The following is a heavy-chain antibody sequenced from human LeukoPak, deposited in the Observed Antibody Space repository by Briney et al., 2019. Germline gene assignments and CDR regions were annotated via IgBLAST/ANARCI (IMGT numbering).Heavy chain of an antibody. D-gene: IGHD6-13*01. CDR3: ARFIASPGPDAFDI. CDR1: GFNSGNYW. J-gene: IGHJ3*02. V-gene: IGHV3-7*01. CDR2: IEQDGIET. Sequence: GGSLRLSCAASGFNSGNYWMSWVRQAPGQRLEWLANIEQDGIETYYLDSVRGRFTISRDSARNSVYLQMSSLRADETAVYFCARFIASPGPDAFDIWGQGTLVTVSS.